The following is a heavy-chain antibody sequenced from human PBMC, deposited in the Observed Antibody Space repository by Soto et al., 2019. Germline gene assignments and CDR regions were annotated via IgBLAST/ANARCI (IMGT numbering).Heavy chain of an antibody. CDR1: GFTISNNA. CDR2: IFSSGGGGGT. Sequence: GGSLRLTCAASGFTISNNAMNWVRQAPRKGLEWVSTIFSSGGGGGTRYADSVKGRFTISRDNSKNTLYLQMNSLRAEDTAVYYCARDPAGYYYYGMDVWGQGTTVTVSS. V-gene: IGHV3-23*01. J-gene: IGHJ6*02. CDR3: ARDPAGYYYYGMDV.